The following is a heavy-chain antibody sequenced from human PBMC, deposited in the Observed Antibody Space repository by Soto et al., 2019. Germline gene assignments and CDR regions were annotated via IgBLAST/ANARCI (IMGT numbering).Heavy chain of an antibody. V-gene: IGHV4-39*01. CDR2: IYYSGST. CDR1: GGSISSSSYY. D-gene: IGHD1-7*01. CDR3: ARLLTGTTSEAYYFDY. J-gene: IGHJ4*02. Sequence: SETLSLTCTVSGGSISSSSYYWGWIRQPPGKGLEWIGSIYYSGSTYYNPSLKSRVTISVDTSKTQFSLKLSLVTAADTAVYYCARLLTGTTSEAYYFDYWGQGTLVTVSS.